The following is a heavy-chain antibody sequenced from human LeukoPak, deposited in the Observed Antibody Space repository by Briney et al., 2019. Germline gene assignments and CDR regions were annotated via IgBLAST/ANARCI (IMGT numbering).Heavy chain of an antibody. D-gene: IGHD6-6*01. CDR3: AKENYEYSSSFDAFDI. CDR2: ISSSSSYI. J-gene: IGHJ3*02. Sequence: GGSLRLSCAASGFTFSSYSMNWVRQAPGKGLEWVSSISSSSSYIYYADSVKGRFTISRDNSKNTLYLQMNSLRAEDTAVYYCAKENYEYSSSFDAFDIWGQGTMVTVSS. V-gene: IGHV3-21*04. CDR1: GFTFSSYS.